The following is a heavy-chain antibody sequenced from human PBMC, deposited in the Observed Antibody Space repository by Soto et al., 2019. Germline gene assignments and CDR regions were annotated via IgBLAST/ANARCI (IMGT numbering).Heavy chain of an antibody. J-gene: IGHJ4*02. Sequence: PGGSLRLSCTVSGFTFGSHAMSWVRQTPGKGLECVSGISGSGGTTFYADSVKGRFTISRDNSKKTLYLQMNSLRAEDTAVYYCARAPSHGWFQHLDYWGQGTLVTVSS. CDR3: ARAPSHGWFQHLDY. CDR1: GFTFGSHA. V-gene: IGHV3-23*01. CDR2: ISGSGGTT. D-gene: IGHD6-19*01.